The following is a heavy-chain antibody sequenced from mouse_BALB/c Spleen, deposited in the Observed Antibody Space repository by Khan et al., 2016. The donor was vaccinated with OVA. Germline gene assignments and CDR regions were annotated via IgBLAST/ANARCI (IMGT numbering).Heavy chain of an antibody. J-gene: IGHJ2*01. V-gene: IGHV3-2*02. Sequence: EVQLLESGPGLVKPSQSLSLTCTVTGYSITSGYGWNWIRQFPGNKLEWMGYISYSGSTNYNPSLKSRISITRDTSKNQFFLQLNSLTTEDTATYYCARTARIKYWGQGTTLTVSS. CDR3: ARTARIKY. D-gene: IGHD1-2*01. CDR2: ISYSGST. CDR1: GYSITSGYG.